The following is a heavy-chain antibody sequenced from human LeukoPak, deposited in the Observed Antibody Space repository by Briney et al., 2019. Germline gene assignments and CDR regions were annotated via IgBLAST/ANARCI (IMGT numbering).Heavy chain of an antibody. D-gene: IGHD1-1*01. J-gene: IGHJ6*02. CDR2: INHSGST. CDR1: GGSFSGYY. Sequence: PSETPSLTCAVYGGSFSGYYWSWIRQPPGKGLEWIGEINHSGSTNYNPSLKSRVTISVDTSKNQFSLKLSSVTAADTAVYYCARGKLERRGYYYYGMDVWGQGTTVTVSS. V-gene: IGHV4-34*01. CDR3: ARGKLERRGYYYYGMDV.